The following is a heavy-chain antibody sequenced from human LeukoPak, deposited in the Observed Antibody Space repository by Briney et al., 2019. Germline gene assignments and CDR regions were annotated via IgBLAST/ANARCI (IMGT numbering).Heavy chain of an antibody. CDR3: AAYSSSSRVFDY. D-gene: IGHD6-6*01. CDR2: IIPIFGTA. CDR1: GGTFSSYA. J-gene: IGHJ4*02. V-gene: IGHV1-69*06. Sequence: GTSVKVSCKASGGTFSSYAISWVRQAPGQGLEWMGGIIPIFGTANYAQKFQGRVTITADKSTSTAYMELSSLRSEDTAVYYCAAYSSSSRVFDYGSQGTLVTVSS.